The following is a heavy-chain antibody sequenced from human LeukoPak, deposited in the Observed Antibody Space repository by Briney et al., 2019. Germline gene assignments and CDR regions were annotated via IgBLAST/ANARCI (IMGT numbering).Heavy chain of an antibody. CDR1: IDPFTNYY. J-gene: IGHJ5*02. V-gene: IGHV4-34*01. CDR3: ARGQGATVPQVCKNWFDP. D-gene: IGHD4/OR15-4a*01. CDR2: VNDSGGT. Sequence: SETLSLTCAVYIDPFTNYYWNWVRQTPGKGLEWIGEVNDSGGTNINPSLRSRVILSVDTSKNQFSLKLISVTAADTAVYYCARGQGATVPQVCKNWFDPWGQGTRVIVSS.